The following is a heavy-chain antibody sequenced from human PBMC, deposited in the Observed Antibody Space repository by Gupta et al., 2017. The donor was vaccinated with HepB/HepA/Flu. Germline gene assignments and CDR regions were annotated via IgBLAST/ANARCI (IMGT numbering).Heavy chain of an antibody. CDR1: GFSLSTSGMC. Sequence: QVTLRESGPALVKPTQTLTLTCTFSGFSLSTSGMCVSWFRQPQGKALEWLARIDWDDDKYYSTSLKTRLTISKDTSKNQVVLTMTNMDPVDTAAYYCARMRPLPRDYGGGADYYGMDVWGQGTTVTVSS. CDR2: IDWDDDK. CDR3: ARMRPLPRDYGGGADYYGMDV. J-gene: IGHJ6*02. V-gene: IGHV2-70*15. D-gene: IGHD4-23*01.